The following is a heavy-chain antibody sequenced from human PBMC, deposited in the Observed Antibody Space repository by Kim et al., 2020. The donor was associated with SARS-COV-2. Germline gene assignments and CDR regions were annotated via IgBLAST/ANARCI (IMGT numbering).Heavy chain of an antibody. D-gene: IGHD1-26*01. V-gene: IGHV4-59*08. Sequence: SETLSLTCTVSGGSISSDYWSWIRQPPGKGLEWIGYIYYSGSTNYNPSLKSRVTMSLDTSKNQFSLKLSSVTAADTAVYYCARVVVTGSYYYNYYGMDVWGQGTTVTVSS. CDR2: IYYSGST. CDR1: GGSISSDY. CDR3: ARVVVTGSYYYNYYGMDV. J-gene: IGHJ6*02.